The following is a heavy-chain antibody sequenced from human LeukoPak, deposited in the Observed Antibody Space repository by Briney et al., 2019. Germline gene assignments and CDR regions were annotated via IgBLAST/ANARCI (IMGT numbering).Heavy chain of an antibody. D-gene: IGHD3/OR15-3a*01. CDR1: GFTFSTYA. J-gene: IGHJ4*02. V-gene: IGHV3-23*01. Sequence: GGSLRLSCAASGFTFSTYAMSWVRQAPGKGLEWVSTISGGADTTYYADSVIGRFTISRDNSKNTLYLQMNSLRAEDTAVYYCAGDAMGPGLAGYWGQGTLVTVSS. CDR2: ISGGADTT. CDR3: AGDAMGPGLAGY.